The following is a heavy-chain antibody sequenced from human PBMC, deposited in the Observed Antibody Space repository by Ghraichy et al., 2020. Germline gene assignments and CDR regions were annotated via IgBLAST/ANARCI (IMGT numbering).Heavy chain of an antibody. CDR2: ISANNGNT. CDR3: ARVGRVVAGTWALY. CDR1: GYTFSSYG. D-gene: IGHD6-19*01. J-gene: IGHJ4*02. Sequence: ASVKVSCKASGYTFSSYGITWVRQAPGQGLEWMGWISANNGNTDYAQKFQGRVTMTTDTSTSTAYMELRSLRSDDTAVYYCARVGRVVAGTWALYWGQGTLVTVSS. V-gene: IGHV1-18*01.